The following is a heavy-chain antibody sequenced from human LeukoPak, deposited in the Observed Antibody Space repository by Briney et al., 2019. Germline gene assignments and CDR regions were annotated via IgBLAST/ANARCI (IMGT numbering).Heavy chain of an antibody. CDR2: ISYSGST. CDR1: GVFIVRHY. CDR3: ARDGEGDQGWDY. D-gene: IGHD2-15*01. V-gene: IGHV4-59*11. J-gene: IGHJ4*02. Sequence: PSETLSLSCTVSGVFIVRHYWIWLRQTPGKGQEWIGQISYSGSTNYNPSLKSRVTISLDRSMNQVSLRLSSVTAADTAVYYCARDGEGDQGWDYWGQGTLVTVSS.